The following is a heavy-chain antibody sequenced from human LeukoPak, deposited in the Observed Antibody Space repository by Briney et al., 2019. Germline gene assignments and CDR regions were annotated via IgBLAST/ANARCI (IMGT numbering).Heavy chain of an antibody. J-gene: IGHJ4*02. CDR2: IYYSGST. D-gene: IGHD1-26*01. CDR3: ARLASGSYGPLTPFDY. CDR1: GGSISSYY. V-gene: IGHV4-59*08. Sequence: SETLSLTCTVSGGSISSYYWSWIRHPPGKGVEWVGDIYYSGSTNYNPSLKSRVTISVDTSKNQFSLRLSSVTAADTAVYYSARLASGSYGPLTPFDYWGQGTLVTVSS.